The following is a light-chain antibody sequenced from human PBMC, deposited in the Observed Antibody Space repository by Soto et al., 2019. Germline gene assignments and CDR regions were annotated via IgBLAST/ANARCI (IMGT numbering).Light chain of an antibody. V-gene: IGLV2-8*01. CDR3: SSYAASDSFVV. J-gene: IGLJ2*01. CDR1: SSDVGGYNY. CDR2: EVY. Sequence: QSVLTQPPSASGSPGQSVTISCTGTSSDVGGYNYVSWYQHHPDKAPKLIIYEVYKRPSGVPDRFSGSKSGNTASLTVSGFQAEDEAEYYCSSYAASDSFVVFGGGTKLTVL.